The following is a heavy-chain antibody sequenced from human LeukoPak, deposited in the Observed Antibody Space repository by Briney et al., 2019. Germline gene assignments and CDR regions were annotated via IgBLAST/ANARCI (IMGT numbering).Heavy chain of an antibody. J-gene: IGHJ4*02. V-gene: IGHV4-34*01. CDR3: ARGLYGPDY. D-gene: IGHD3-10*01. Sequence: SETLSLTCTVSGGSISSYYWSWIRQPPGKGLEWLGEINHSGSTNYNPSLKSRVTISADTSKNQFSLKLSSVTAADTAVYYCARGLYGPDYWGQGTLVTVSS. CDR2: INHSGST. CDR1: GGSISSYY.